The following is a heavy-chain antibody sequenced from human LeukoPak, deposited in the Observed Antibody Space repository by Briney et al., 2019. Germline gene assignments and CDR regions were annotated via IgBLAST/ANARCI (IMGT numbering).Heavy chain of an antibody. V-gene: IGHV4-59*01. Sequence: PSETLSLTCTVSGGSISSYYWSWIRQPPGKGLEWIGYIYYSGSTNYNPSLKSRVTISVDTSKNQFSLKLSSVTAADTAVYYCARDPRPYGGYFDYWGQGTLVTVSS. CDR1: GGSISSYY. D-gene: IGHD4-23*01. CDR2: IYYSGST. CDR3: ARDPRPYGGYFDY. J-gene: IGHJ4*02.